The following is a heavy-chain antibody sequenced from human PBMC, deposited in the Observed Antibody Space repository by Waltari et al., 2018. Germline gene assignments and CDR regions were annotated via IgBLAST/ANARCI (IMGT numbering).Heavy chain of an antibody. D-gene: IGHD6-19*01. J-gene: IGHJ6*02. Sequence: DVQLVESGGGLVQPGESVRVACTASGFHLSDHSMKWVRQAPGKGLEWVASISIASSYIYYADSVKGRFTISRDNADNSVFLQMNSLRAEDTGVYYCARDPDIGVAGPHAMDVWGQGTTVTVSS. CDR3: ARDPDIGVAGPHAMDV. CDR1: GFHLSDHS. V-gene: IGHV3-21*03. CDR2: ISIASSYI.